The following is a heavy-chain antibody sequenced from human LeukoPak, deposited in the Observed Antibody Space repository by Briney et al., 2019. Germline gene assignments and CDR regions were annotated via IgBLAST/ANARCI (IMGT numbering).Heavy chain of an antibody. CDR2: IKRDGSEK. CDR1: GFTFSNDW. D-gene: IGHD1-26*01. Sequence: PGGSLRLSCASSGFTFSNDWMSWVRQAPGKGLEWVANIKRDGSEKYYVDSVKGRFITSRDNAKNSLYLQMNSLRDEDTAVYSCAREPREWEHQSFDYWGQGTLVTVSS. CDR3: AREPREWEHQSFDY. J-gene: IGHJ4*02. V-gene: IGHV3-7*01.